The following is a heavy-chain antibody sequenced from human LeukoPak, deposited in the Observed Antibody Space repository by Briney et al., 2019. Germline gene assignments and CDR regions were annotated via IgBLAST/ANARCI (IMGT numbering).Heavy chain of an antibody. CDR2: ISSSSSYI. D-gene: IGHD5-18*01. CDR3: ARDSPAAMVNY. Sequence: PGGSLRLSCAASGFTFSSYWMSWVRQAPGKGLEWVSSISSSSSYIYYADSVKGRFTISRDNAKNSLYLQMSSLRAEDTAVYYCARDSPAAMVNYWGQETLVTVSS. V-gene: IGHV3-21*01. CDR1: GFTFSSYW. J-gene: IGHJ4*02.